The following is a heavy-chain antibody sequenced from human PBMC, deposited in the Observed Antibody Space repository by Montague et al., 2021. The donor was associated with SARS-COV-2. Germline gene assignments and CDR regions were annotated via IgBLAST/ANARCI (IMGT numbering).Heavy chain of an antibody. D-gene: IGHD3-10*01. CDR2: SSGTDSRT. CDR1: GFTFSNSF. V-gene: IGHV3-23*01. CDR3: AKDSYYYGLGYGMDV. Sequence: SLRLSCAASGFTFSNSFMNWFRQAPGKGLEWVSCSSGTDSRTHYADSVKGRFTISRDNSKNALYLQMNSLRAEDTALYYCAKDSYYYGLGYGMDVWGQGTTVTVSS. J-gene: IGHJ6*02.